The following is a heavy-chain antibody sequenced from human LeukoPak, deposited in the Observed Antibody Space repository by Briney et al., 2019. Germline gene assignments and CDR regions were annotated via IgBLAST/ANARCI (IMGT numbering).Heavy chain of an antibody. CDR3: ARIAAAGFDF. Sequence: GGSLRLSCAASGFTLSSFWMSWVRQAPGKGLEWVANIKEDGSEKYYVDSVKGRFTISRDNAKNLLYLQMNSLRAEDTAVYFCARIAAAGFDFWGRGTAVTVSS. D-gene: IGHD6-13*01. CDR2: IKEDGSEK. J-gene: IGHJ4*02. CDR1: GFTLSSFW. V-gene: IGHV3-7*01.